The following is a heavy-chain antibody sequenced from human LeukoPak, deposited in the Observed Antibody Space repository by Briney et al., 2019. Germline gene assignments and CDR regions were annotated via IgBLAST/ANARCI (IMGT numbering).Heavy chain of an antibody. V-gene: IGHV3-7*04. CDR2: IKQDGSEK. J-gene: IGHJ4*02. CDR1: GFTFSSYW. D-gene: IGHD4-17*01. Sequence: PGGSLRLSCAASGFTFSSYWMSWVRQAPGKGLEWVANIKQDGSEKYYVDSVKGRFTISRDNAKNSLYLQMNSLRAEDTAVYYCARNPYGDYPREDYFDYWGQGTLVTVSS. CDR3: ARNPYGDYPREDYFDY.